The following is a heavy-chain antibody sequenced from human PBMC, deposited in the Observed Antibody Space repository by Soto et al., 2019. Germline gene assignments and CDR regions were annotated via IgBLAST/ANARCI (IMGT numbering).Heavy chain of an antibody. CDR2: INTGNGNT. CDR3: ARNVDYFDP. V-gene: IGHV1-3*04. CDR1: GYTFTRYA. D-gene: IGHD4-17*01. J-gene: IGHJ5*02. Sequence: QVQLVQSGAEVKKPGASVKVSCKASGYTFTRYAMHWVRQAPGQGLAWMGWINTGNGNTHYSQKFQGRVTFTRDASATTAYMELSSLTSEDTAVYYFARNVDYFDPWGQGTLVTVSS.